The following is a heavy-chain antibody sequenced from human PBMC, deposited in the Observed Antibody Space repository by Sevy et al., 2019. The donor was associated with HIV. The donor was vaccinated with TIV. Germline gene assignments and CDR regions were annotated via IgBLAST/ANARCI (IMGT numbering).Heavy chain of an antibody. CDR1: GFTFRNYD. Sequence: GGSLRLSCAASGFTFRNYDMHRVRQAPGKGLEWISFIRYDGSHKSYAESVKGRFTISRDNSKNTLDLHMNSLRPEDTAVYFCAKDAPSRFDYWGQGALVTVSS. CDR2: IRYDGSHK. J-gene: IGHJ4*02. V-gene: IGHV3-30*02. CDR3: AKDAPSRFDY.